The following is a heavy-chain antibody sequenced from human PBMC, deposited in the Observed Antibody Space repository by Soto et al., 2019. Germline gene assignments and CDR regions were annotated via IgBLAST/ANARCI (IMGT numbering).Heavy chain of an antibody. Sequence: ASVKVSCKASGYTFTSYGISWVRQAPGQGLEWMGWISAYNGNTNYAQKLQGRVTMTTDTSTSTAYMELRRLRSDDTAVYYCARNWNSPNWFDPWGQGTLVNVSS. D-gene: IGHD1-7*01. CDR2: ISAYNGNT. CDR1: GYTFTSYG. V-gene: IGHV1-18*01. J-gene: IGHJ5*02. CDR3: ARNWNSPNWFDP.